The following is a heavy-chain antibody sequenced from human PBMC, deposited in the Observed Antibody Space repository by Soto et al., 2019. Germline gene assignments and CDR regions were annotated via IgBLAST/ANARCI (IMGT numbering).Heavy chain of an antibody. CDR1: AFTFSSFE. Sequence: EVQLVESGGGLVQPGGSLRLSCTASAFTFSSFEMNWVRQAPGKGLEWVSYISHSGSTIYYADSVQGRFTISRDNAKSSLYLQMHSLRAEDTAVYDCARSPRAGTRFDFWGQGTLVTVSS. CDR3: ARSPRAGTRFDF. J-gene: IGHJ4*02. D-gene: IGHD2-2*01. CDR2: ISHSGSTI. V-gene: IGHV3-48*03.